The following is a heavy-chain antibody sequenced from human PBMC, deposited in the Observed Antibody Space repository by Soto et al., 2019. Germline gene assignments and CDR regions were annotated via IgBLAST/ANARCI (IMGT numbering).Heavy chain of an antibody. CDR2: IYHSGST. CDR1: GGSISSGGYS. V-gene: IGHV4-30-2*01. J-gene: IGHJ5*02. D-gene: IGHD3-3*01. Sequence: SETLSLTCAVSGGSISSGGYSWSWIRQPPGTGLEWIGYIYHSGSTYYNPSLKSRVTISVDTSKNQFSLKLRSVTAADTAVYYCARSEGSRITIVGLRQGGWFDPWGQGTLATVSS. CDR3: ARSEGSRITIVGLRQGGWFDP.